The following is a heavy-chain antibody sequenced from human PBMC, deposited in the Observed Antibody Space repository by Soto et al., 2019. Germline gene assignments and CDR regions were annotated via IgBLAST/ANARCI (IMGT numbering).Heavy chain of an antibody. D-gene: IGHD1-1*01. CDR2: ISWNSGSI. CDR3: AEYVKLRSAGYYFDY. J-gene: IGHJ4*02. V-gene: IGHV3-9*01. CDR1: GFTFDDYA. Sequence: EVQLVESGGGLVQPGRSLRLSCAASGFTFDDYAMHWVRQAPGKGLEWVSGISWNSGSIGYADSVKGRFTISRDNAKNSLYLQMKSLRAEDTALYYCAEYVKLRSAGYYFDYWGQGTLVTVSS.